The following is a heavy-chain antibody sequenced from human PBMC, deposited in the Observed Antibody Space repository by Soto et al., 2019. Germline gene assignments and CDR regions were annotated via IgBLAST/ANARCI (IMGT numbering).Heavy chain of an antibody. V-gene: IGHV1-69*18. J-gene: IGHJ4*02. CDR2: IIPIFGTA. Sequence: QVQLVQSGAEVKKPGSSVKVSCEASGGTFNRYAFSWVRQAPGQGPEWMGMIIPIFGTAIYAQKFQGRVTITADEGTSTVYMELTSLRSEDTAIFYCARWGGIVRDTIFSGPFDYWGQGTLVTVSP. D-gene: IGHD1-26*01. CDR1: GGTFNRYA. CDR3: ARWGGIVRDTIFSGPFDY.